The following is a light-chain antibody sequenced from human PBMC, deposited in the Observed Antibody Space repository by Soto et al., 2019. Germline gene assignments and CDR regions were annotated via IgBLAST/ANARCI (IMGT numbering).Light chain of an antibody. CDR2: DAS. V-gene: IGKV3-15*01. CDR3: QHYTNWPLT. Sequence: EIVMTQSPVTLSVSPGERATLSCRASHDVSSRLAWYQQKPGQAPRLLIYDASTRATGLPARFSGSGSGTEFNLTISSLQSEDFAVYYCQHYTNWPLTFGGGTKVEIK. J-gene: IGKJ4*01. CDR1: HDVSSR.